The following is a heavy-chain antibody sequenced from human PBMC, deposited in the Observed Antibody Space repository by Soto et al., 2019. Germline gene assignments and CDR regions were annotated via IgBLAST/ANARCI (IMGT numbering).Heavy chain of an antibody. V-gene: IGHV1-46*01. J-gene: IGHJ6*02. CDR2: INPSGGST. D-gene: IGHD3-22*01. CDR3: ASMVHYYDSSGYHYYYYGMDV. CDR1: GYTFTSYY. Sequence: QVQLVQSGAEVKKPGASVKVSCKASGYTFTSYYMHWVRQAPGQGLEWMGIINPSGGSTSYAQKFQGRVTMTRDTSTSTVYMELSSLRSEDTAVYYCASMVHYYDSSGYHYYYYGMDVWGQGTTVTVSS.